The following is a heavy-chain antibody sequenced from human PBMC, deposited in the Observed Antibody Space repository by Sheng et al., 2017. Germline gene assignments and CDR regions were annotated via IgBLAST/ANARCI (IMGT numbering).Heavy chain of an antibody. CDR1: GFTFSSYS. Sequence: EVQLVESGGGLVKPGGSLRLSCAASGFTFSSYSMNWVRQAPGKGLEWVSSISSSSSYIYYADSVKDRFTISRDNAKNSLYLQMNSLRAEDTAVYYCARAAPGGNAFDIWGQGTMVTVSS. CDR3: ARAAPGGNAFDI. V-gene: IGHV3-21*01. CDR2: ISSSSSYI. J-gene: IGHJ3*02.